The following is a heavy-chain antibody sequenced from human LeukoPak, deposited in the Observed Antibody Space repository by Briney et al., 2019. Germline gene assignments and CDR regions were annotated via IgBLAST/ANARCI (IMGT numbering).Heavy chain of an antibody. D-gene: IGHD1-26*01. Sequence: GGPLRLSCTASGCTFSAYALHWVRQAPGKGLGWVAVISHDENNYYCAESVKGRFSISRDDSKNTLVLQMNSLTTEDAGVYFCARVLTGSYYSPFEYWGPGTLVTVSS. CDR3: ARVLTGSYYSPFEY. CDR1: GCTFSAYA. CDR2: ISHDENNY. J-gene: IGHJ1*01. V-gene: IGHV3-30*04.